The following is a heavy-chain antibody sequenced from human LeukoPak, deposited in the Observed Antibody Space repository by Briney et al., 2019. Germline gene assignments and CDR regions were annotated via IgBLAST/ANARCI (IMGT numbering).Heavy chain of an antibody. CDR2: ISAYNGNT. Sequence: PRASVKVSCKASRYTFTSYGISWVRQAPGQGLEWMGWISAYNGNTNYAQKLQGRVTMTTDTSTSTAYMELRSLRSDDTAVYYCARGRFLEWLLPYFDYWGQGTLVTVSS. J-gene: IGHJ4*02. D-gene: IGHD3-3*01. CDR1: RYTFTSYG. CDR3: ARGRFLEWLLPYFDY. V-gene: IGHV1-18*01.